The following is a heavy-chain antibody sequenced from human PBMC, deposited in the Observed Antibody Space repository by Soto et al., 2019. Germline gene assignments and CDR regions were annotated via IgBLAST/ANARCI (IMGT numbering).Heavy chain of an antibody. CDR1: GFTFSSYA. D-gene: IGHD6-19*01. V-gene: IGHV3-30-3*01. CDR2: ISYDGSNK. CDR3: ARDCGAVAGRGCYFDY. J-gene: IGHJ4*02. Sequence: GGSLRLSCAASGFTFSSYAMHWVRQAPGKGLEWVAVISYDGSNKYYADSVKGRFTISRDNSKNTLYLQMNSLRAEDTAVYYCARDCGAVAGRGCYFDYWGQGTLVTVSS.